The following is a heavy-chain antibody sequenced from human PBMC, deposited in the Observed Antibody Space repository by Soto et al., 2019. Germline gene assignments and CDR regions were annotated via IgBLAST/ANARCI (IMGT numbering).Heavy chain of an antibody. CDR1: GFTFSTDS. V-gene: IGHV3-15*07. Sequence: GGPQRLSCVASGFTFSTDSMNWVRQAPGKGLEWVGRIKSKTDGGTTDYAAPVKGRFTISRDDSKNTLYLQMNSLKTEDTAVYFCTTVSGDIHYYYYYGMDVWGQGTMVTVSS. CDR3: TTVSGDIHYYYYYGMDV. J-gene: IGHJ6*02. D-gene: IGHD4-17*01. CDR2: IKSKTDGGTT.